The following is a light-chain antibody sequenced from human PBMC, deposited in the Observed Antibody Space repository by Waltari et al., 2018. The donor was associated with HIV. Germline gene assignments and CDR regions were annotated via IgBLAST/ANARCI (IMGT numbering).Light chain of an antibody. CDR3: TSYISSATPV. Sequence: QSGLTQPASVSGSPGQSITISCTGSSSDPVYYDSVSWYQHHPGKAPKVIIFEVSNRPSGIPNRFSGSKSGSTASLTISGLQAEDEAYYFCTSYISSATPVFGGGTKVTVL. CDR2: EVS. J-gene: IGLJ3*02. CDR1: SSDPVYYDS. V-gene: IGLV2-14*01.